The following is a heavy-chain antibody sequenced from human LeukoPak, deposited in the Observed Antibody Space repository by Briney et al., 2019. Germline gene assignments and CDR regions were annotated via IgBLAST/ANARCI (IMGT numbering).Heavy chain of an antibody. CDR1: GFTFSSYG. D-gene: IGHD6-13*01. V-gene: IGHV3-30*18. CDR2: ISYDGSNK. CDR3: AKDGSSWYSRFYYYYYMDV. Sequence: GGALRLSCAASGFTFSSYGMHWVRQAPGKGLEWVAVISYDGSNKYYADSVKGRFTISRDNSKNTLYLQMNSLRAEDTAVYYCAKDGSSWYSRFYYYYYMDVWGKGTTVTVSS. J-gene: IGHJ6*03.